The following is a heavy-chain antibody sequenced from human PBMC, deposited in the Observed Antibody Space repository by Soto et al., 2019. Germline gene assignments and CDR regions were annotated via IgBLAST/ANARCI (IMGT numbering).Heavy chain of an antibody. CDR1: GGTFSSYA. CDR3: ARDHLGIFGVGPTNYYYGMDV. CDR2: IIPIFGTA. D-gene: IGHD3-3*01. V-gene: IGHV1-69*13. Sequence: ASVKFSCKASGGTFSSYAISCVRQAPGQGLEWMGGIIPIFGTANYAQKFQGRVTITADESTSTAYMGLSSLRSEDTAVYYCARDHLGIFGVGPTNYYYGMDVWGQGTTVTVSS. J-gene: IGHJ6*02.